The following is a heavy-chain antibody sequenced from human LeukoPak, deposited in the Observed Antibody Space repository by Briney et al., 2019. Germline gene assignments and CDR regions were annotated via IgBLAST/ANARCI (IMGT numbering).Heavy chain of an antibody. D-gene: IGHD3-3*01. Sequence: SETLSLTCTVSGGSISSSSYYWGWIRQPPGKGLEWIGSIYYSGSTYYNPSLKSRVTISVDTSKNQFSLKLSSVTAADTAVYYCARHLYPHYDFWSGIDPWGQGTLVTVPS. CDR3: ARHLYPHYDFWSGIDP. J-gene: IGHJ5*02. CDR2: IYYSGST. V-gene: IGHV4-39*01. CDR1: GGSISSSSYY.